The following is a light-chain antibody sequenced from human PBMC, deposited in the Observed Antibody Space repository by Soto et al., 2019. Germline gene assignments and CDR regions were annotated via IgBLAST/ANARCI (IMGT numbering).Light chain of an antibody. J-gene: IGKJ2*01. V-gene: IGKV3-20*01. CDR1: QSVSANF. CDR3: APYT. Sequence: EIVLTQSPGTLSLSPGERATLSCRASQSVSANFVAWYQQKPGQPPRLFIFAASGRAAGIPDRFSGSGSGTDFTLTISRLEPEDFAVYGSAPYTCAQGTKLEI. CDR2: AAS.